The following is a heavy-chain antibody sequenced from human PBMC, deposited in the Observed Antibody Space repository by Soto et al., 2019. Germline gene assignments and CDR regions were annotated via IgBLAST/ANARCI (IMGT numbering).Heavy chain of an antibody. Sequence: QVQLVESGGGVVQPGRSLRLSCAASGFTFSSYDIHWVRQAPGKGLEWVAVISYDGSKKYYADSVKSLFTISRDNSKNTLYLQVNSLSAEDTAVYYCTKAYSGPFDVRGQGTKVTVSS. V-gene: IGHV3-30*18. CDR1: GFTFSSYD. D-gene: IGHD5-12*01. CDR3: TKAYSGPFDV. J-gene: IGHJ3*01. CDR2: ISYDGSKK.